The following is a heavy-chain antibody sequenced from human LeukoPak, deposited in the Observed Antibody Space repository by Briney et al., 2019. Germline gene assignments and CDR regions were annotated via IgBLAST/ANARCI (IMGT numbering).Heavy chain of an antibody. J-gene: IGHJ4*02. CDR1: GYTLTELS. CDR2: FDPEDGET. V-gene: IGHV1-24*01. D-gene: IGHD3-22*01. CDR3: ATAPTGSGYPFDY. Sequence: ASVKVSCKVSGYTLTELSMHWVRQAPGKGLGWMGGFDPEDGETIYAQKFQGRVTMTEDTSTDTAYMELSSLRSEDTAVYYCATAPTGSGYPFDYWGQGTLVTVSS.